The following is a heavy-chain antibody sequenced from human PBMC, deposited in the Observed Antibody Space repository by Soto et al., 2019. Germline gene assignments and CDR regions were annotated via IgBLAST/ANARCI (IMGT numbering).Heavy chain of an antibody. CDR3: ARRGSGSYYDY. CDR1: GVTFSSYA. J-gene: IGHJ4*02. Sequence: EVQLLESGGGLVQPGGSLRLSCAASGVTFSSYAMRWVRQAPVKGLEWGSAISGSGGSTYYADSVKGRFTISRDNSKNTLYLQMNSLRAEDTAVYYCARRGSGSYYDYWGQGTLVTVSS. V-gene: IGHV3-23*01. D-gene: IGHD1-26*01. CDR2: ISGSGGST.